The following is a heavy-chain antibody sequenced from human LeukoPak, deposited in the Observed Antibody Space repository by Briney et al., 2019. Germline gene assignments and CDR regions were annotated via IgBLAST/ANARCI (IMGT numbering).Heavy chain of an antibody. V-gene: IGHV1-69*04. Sequence: GASVKVSCKASGGTFSSYAISWVRQAPGQGLEWMGRIIPILGTANYAQKFQGRVTITADKSTSTAYMELSSLRSEDTAVYYCARERYSSSWTYYYGMDVWGQGTTVTVSS. CDR2: IIPILGTA. J-gene: IGHJ6*02. CDR1: GGTFSSYA. CDR3: ARERYSSSWTYYYGMDV. D-gene: IGHD6-13*01.